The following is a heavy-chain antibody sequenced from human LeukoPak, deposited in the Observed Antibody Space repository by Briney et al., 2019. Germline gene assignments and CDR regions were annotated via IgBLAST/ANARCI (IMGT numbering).Heavy chain of an antibody. V-gene: IGHV3-21*01. J-gene: IGHJ5*02. CDR1: GFTFSSYS. Sequence: GGSLRLSCAASGFTFSSYSMHWVRQAPGKGLEWVSSISTSSSYKYYADSLKGRFTISRDNAENSLYLQMNSLRAEDAAVYYCARSVVGAPRTIRDNCFDPWGQGTLVTVSS. CDR2: ISTSSSYK. CDR3: ARSVVGAPRTIRDNCFDP. D-gene: IGHD1-14*01.